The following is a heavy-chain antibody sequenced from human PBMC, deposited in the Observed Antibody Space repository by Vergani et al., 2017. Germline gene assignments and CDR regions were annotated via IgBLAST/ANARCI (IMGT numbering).Heavy chain of an antibody. D-gene: IGHD6-13*01. Sequence: EVQLLESGGGLVQPGGSLRLSCAASGFTFSDYYMSWIRQAPGKGLEWVSAISGSGGSTYYADSVKGRFTISRDNSKNTLYLQMNSLRAEDTAVYYCDRGSAAADDYWGQGTLVTVSS. CDR2: ISGSGGST. CDR3: DRGSAAADDY. V-gene: IGHV3-23*01. J-gene: IGHJ4*02. CDR1: GFTFSDYY.